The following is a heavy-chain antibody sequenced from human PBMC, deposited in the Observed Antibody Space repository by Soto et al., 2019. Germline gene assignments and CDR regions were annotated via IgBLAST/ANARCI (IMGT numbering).Heavy chain of an antibody. D-gene: IGHD6-6*01. CDR1: GDTISSFG. CDR2: SSAYNGNT. CDR3: ARGDSSSDAFDI. V-gene: IGHV1-18*04. J-gene: IGHJ3*02. Sequence: ASVMVSVTSSGDTISSFGIMWVRQAPVQGLEWMGWSSAYNGNTNYAQKLQVRVTMTTDTFTSTAYMVLRSLRSDYSAVYYCARGDSSSDAFDIWGQGTMVTVSS.